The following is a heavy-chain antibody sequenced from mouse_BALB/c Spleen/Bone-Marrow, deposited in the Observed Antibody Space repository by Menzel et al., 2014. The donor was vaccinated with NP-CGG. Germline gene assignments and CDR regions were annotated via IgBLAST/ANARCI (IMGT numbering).Heavy chain of an antibody. CDR3: ASHNWDYAMDY. CDR1: GYTFTSYV. Sequence: VQLQQSGPELVKPGASVKMSCKASGYTFTSYVMHWVKQKPGQGLEWIGYINPYNDGTKYNEKFKGKATLTSDKSSSTAYREPSSLTTEDSAVYYCASHNWDYAMDYWGQGTSVTVSS. D-gene: IGHD4-1*02. CDR2: INPYNDGT. V-gene: IGHV1-14*01. J-gene: IGHJ4*01.